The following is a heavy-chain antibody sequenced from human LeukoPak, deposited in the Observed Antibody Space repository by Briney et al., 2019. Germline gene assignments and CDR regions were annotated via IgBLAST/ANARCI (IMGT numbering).Heavy chain of an antibody. CDR1: GFTFSSYA. V-gene: IGHV3-23*01. CDR2: ISGSGGST. CDR3: AKGQRAVAGLRSDY. D-gene: IGHD6-19*01. J-gene: IGHJ4*02. Sequence: PGGSLRLSCAASGFTFSSYAMSWVRQAPGKGLEWVSAISGSGGSTYYADSVKGRFTISRDNSKNTLYLQMNSRRAEDTAVYYCAKGQRAVAGLRSDYWGQGTLVTVSS.